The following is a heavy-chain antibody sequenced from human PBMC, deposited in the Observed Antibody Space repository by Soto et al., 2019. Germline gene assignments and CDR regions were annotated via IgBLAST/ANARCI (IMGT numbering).Heavy chain of an antibody. V-gene: IGHV5-51*01. D-gene: IGHD6-6*01. CDR3: AVVRIAAQLPYYFDY. CDR2: IYPGDSDT. CDR1: GYSFTSYW. J-gene: IGHJ4*02. Sequence: GESLKISCKGSGYSFTSYWIGWVRQMPGKGLEWMGIIYPGDSDTRYSPSFQGQVTISADKSISTAYLQWSSLKASDTAMYYCAVVRIAAQLPYYFDYWGQGTLVTVSS.